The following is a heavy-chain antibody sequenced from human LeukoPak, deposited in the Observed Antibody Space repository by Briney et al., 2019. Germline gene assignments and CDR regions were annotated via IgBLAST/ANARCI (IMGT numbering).Heavy chain of an antibody. CDR1: GGSISSSSYY. CDR3: ARLEYSSGWYFDY. CDR2: IYYSGRN. V-gene: IGHV4-39*01. J-gene: IGHJ4*02. D-gene: IGHD6-19*01. Sequence: SETLSLTCTVSGGSISSSSYYWGWIRQPPGKGLEWIGTIYYSGRNYYNPSLKSRVTISVDTSKNQFSLKLSSVTAAYTAVYYCARLEYSSGWYFDYWGQGTLVTVSS.